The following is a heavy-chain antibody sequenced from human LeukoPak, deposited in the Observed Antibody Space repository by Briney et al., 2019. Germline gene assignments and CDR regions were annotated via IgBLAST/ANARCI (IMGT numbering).Heavy chain of an antibody. J-gene: IGHJ4*02. CDR3: ARERAERRGYFDY. D-gene: IGHD1-14*01. CDR2: ISSSGSTI. V-gene: IGHV3-11*01. CDR1: GFTFSDYY. Sequence: GGSLRLSCAASGFTFSDYYMSWIRQAPGKGLEGGSYISSSGSTIYYADPVKGRFTISRDNAKNSLYLQMNSLRAEDTAVYYCARERAERRGYFDYWGQGTLVTVSS.